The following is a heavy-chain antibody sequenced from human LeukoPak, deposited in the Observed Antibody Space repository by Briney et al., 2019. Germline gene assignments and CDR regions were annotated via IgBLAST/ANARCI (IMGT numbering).Heavy chain of an antibody. V-gene: IGHV3-11*04. CDR1: GFTFSDYY. CDR3: ARQFENYGEADY. J-gene: IGHJ4*02. CDR2: ISKSGDHK. D-gene: IGHD4-17*01. Sequence: GGSLSLSCAASGFTFSDYYMSWIRQAPGKGLEWVSYISKSGDHKPYAESVKGRFSISRDNAQNSLYLQMNSLRAEDTAVYYCARQFENYGEADYWGQGTLVTISS.